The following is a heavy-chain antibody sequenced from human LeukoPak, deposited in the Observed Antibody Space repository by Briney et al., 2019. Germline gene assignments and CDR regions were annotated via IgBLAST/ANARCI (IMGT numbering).Heavy chain of an antibody. CDR1: GYTFAGYY. CDR3: AREMATIDAFDI. J-gene: IGHJ3*02. V-gene: IGHV1-2*02. D-gene: IGHD5-24*01. CDR2: INPNSGDT. Sequence: ASVKVSCTASGYTFAGYYVHWVRQAPGQGLEWMGWINPNSGDTNYAQKFQGRVTMTRDTSISTAYMELSRLRSDDTAVYYCAREMATIDAFDIWGQGTMVTVSS.